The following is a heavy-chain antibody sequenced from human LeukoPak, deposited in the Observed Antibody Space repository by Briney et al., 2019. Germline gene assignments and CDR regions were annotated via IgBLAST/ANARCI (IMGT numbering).Heavy chain of an antibody. D-gene: IGHD3-3*01. CDR2: IYYSGST. V-gene: IGHV4-39*01. J-gene: IGHJ5*02. Sequence: PSETLSLTCTVSGDSISSTRYYWGWIRQPPGKGLEWIANIYYSGSTYYNPSLKSRVTISVDTSKNQFSLKPTSVTAADTAVYYCARQYDFWSGLNNWFDPWGQGTLVTVSS. CDR1: GDSISSTRYY. CDR3: ARQYDFWSGLNNWFDP.